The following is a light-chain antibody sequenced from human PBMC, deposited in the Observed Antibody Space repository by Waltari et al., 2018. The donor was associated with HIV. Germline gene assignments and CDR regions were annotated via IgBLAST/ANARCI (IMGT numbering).Light chain of an antibody. CDR2: KAS. CDR1: QTSNSW. J-gene: IGKJ4*01. Sequence: DIQMTQSPSTLSASVGDRVTITCRASQTSNSWLAWYQQKPGKAHKLLIYKASSLESGVPSRFSGSGSGTDFTLTISSLQPDDSATYYCQQYNNYPLTFGGGTRLEIK. CDR3: QQYNNYPLT. V-gene: IGKV1-5*03.